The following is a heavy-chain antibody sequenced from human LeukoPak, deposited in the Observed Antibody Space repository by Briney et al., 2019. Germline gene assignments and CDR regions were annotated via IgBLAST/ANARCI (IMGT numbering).Heavy chain of an antibody. V-gene: IGHV3-13*01. Sequence: PGGSLRLSCAASGFTFSSYDMHWVRHATGKGLEWVSAIGTAGGTYYPGSVKGRFTISRDNSKNTLYLQMGSLRAEDMAVYYCARARGITIFGVVSGYWGQGTPVTVSS. CDR2: IGTAGGT. CDR1: GFTFSSYD. CDR3: ARARGITIFGVVSGY. D-gene: IGHD3-3*01. J-gene: IGHJ4*02.